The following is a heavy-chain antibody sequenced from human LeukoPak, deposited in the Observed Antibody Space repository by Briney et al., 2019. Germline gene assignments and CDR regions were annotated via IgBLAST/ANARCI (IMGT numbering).Heavy chain of an antibody. CDR1: GFTFSSYS. J-gene: IGHJ4*02. CDR3: ARDYYDFWSGYSRDYFDY. CDR2: ISSSSSYI. Sequence: GGSLRLSCAASGFTFSSYSMNWVRQAPGKGPEWVSSISSSSSYIYYADSVKGRFTTSRDNAKNSLYLQMNSLRAEDAAVYYCARDYYDFWSGYSRDYFDYWGQGTLVTVSS. V-gene: IGHV3-21*01. D-gene: IGHD3-3*01.